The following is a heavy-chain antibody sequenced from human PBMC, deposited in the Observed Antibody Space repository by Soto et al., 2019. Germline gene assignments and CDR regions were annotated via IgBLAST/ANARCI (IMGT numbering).Heavy chain of an antibody. D-gene: IGHD1-1*01. CDR2: INHSGST. V-gene: IGHV4-34*01. CDR3: ARGFWTYGMDV. CDR1: GGSFSGYY. J-gene: IGHJ6*02. Sequence: KPSETLSLTCAVYGGSFSGYYWSWIRQPPGKGLEWIGEINHSGSTNYNPSLKSRVTISVDTSKNQFSLKLSSVTAADTAVYYCARGFWTYGMDVWGQGTTVTVSS.